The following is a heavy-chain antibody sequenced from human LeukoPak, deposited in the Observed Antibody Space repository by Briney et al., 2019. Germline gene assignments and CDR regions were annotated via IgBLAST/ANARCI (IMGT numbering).Heavy chain of an antibody. CDR3: AKPQEADLWVPDY. J-gene: IGHJ4*02. Sequence: GGSLRLSCTVSGFTVSSNSMSWVRQAPGKGLEGVSFIYSDNTHYSYSVKGRFTISRDNSKNTLYLEMNSLIPEDTALYYCAKPQEADLWVPDYWGQGTLVTVSS. CDR2: IYSDNT. CDR1: GFTVSSNS. V-gene: IGHV3-66*03. D-gene: IGHD3-3*01.